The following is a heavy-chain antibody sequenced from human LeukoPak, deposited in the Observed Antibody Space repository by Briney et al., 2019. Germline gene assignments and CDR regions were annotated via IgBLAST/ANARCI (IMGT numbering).Heavy chain of an antibody. J-gene: IGHJ4*02. Sequence: PGGSLRLSCAASGFTFISYAIHWVRQAPGKGLEWVAVISFHGTDTFYADSVKGRFTISRDNAKNPLYLQMNSLRAEDTAVYYCAREQKDYDFWSGYYNGYFDYWGQGTLVTVSS. CDR1: GFTFISYA. V-gene: IGHV3-30*04. D-gene: IGHD3-3*01. CDR2: ISFHGTDT. CDR3: AREQKDYDFWSGYYNGYFDY.